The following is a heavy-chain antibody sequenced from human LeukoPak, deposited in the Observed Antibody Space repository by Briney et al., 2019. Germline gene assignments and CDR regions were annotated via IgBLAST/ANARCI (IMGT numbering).Heavy chain of an antibody. CDR3: ARDFTRNSYAVAEFFHP. CDR2: IYANGGT. V-gene: IGHV4-4*07. D-gene: IGHD5-18*01. J-gene: IGHJ1*01. CDR1: GGSISGYY. Sequence: PSETLSLTCTVSGGSISGYYWNWIRQSAGKGLEWIGRIYANGGTNYNPSLGSRVSMSVDTSKNQFSLKLTSVTAADTAIYYCARDFTRNSYAVAEFFHPWGQGTLVSVSS.